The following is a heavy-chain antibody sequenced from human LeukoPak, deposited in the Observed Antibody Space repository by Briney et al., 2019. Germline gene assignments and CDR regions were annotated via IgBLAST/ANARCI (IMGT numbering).Heavy chain of an antibody. CDR2: ISAYNGNT. D-gene: IGHD5-24*01. J-gene: IGHJ3*02. V-gene: IGHV1-18*01. CDR3: ARERRWLQFGYGARYAFDI. Sequence: ASVKVSCKASGYTFTSYGISWVRQAPGQGLEWMGWISAYNGNTNYAQKLQGRVTMTTDTSTSTAYMERRSLRSDDTAVYYCARERRWLQFGYGARYAFDIWGQGTMVTVSS. CDR1: GYTFTSYG.